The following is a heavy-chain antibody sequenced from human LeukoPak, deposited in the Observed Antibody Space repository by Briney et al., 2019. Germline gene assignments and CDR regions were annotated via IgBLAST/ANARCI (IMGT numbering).Heavy chain of an antibody. V-gene: IGHV1-46*01. CDR2: INPSGGST. Sequence: ASVKVFCKASGYTFTSYYMHWVRQAPGQGLEWMGIINPSGGSTSYAQKFQGRVTMTRDTSTSTVYMELSSLRSEDTAVYYCARAVTMVRGYYYYGMDVWGKGTTVTVSS. J-gene: IGHJ6*04. CDR1: GYTFTSYY. CDR3: ARAVTMVRGYYYYGMDV. D-gene: IGHD3-10*01.